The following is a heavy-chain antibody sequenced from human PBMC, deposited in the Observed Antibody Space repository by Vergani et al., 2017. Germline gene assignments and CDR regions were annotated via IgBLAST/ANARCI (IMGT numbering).Heavy chain of an antibody. CDR3: ARDTIDXSFDY. CDR1: GFTFSSYE. V-gene: IGHV3-48*03. Sequence: EVQLVESGGGLVQPGGSLRLSCAASGFTFSSYEMNWVRPAPGKGLEWVSYISSSGSTIYYADSVKGRFTISRDNAKNSLYLQMNSLRAEDTAVYYCARDTIDXSFDYWGQGTLVTVSS. D-gene: IGHD3-3*01. CDR2: ISSSGSTI. J-gene: IGHJ4*02.